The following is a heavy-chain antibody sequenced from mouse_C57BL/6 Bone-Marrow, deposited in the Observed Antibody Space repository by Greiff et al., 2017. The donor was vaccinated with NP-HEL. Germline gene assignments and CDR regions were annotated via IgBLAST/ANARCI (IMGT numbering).Heavy chain of an antibody. CDR2: INPYNGDT. V-gene: IGHV1-20*01. CDR3: ARETMITTRRYYFDY. CDR1: GYSFTGYF. J-gene: IGHJ2*01. Sequence: EVKLMESGPELVKPGDSVKISCKASGYSFTGYFMNWVMQSHGKSLEWIGRINPYNGDTFYNQKFKGKATLTVDKSSSTAHMELRSLTSEDSAVYYCARETMITTRRYYFDYWGQGTTLTVSS. D-gene: IGHD2-4*01.